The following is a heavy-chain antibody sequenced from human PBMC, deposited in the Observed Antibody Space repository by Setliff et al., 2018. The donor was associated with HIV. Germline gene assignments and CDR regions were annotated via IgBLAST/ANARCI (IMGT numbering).Heavy chain of an antibody. Sequence: RGESLKISCKGSGYNFANYWIAWVRQVPGKGLEWMGIIYPTDSDTRYSPSFQGQVIISADKSISTAYVQWSGLKASDTAMYYCARRPYYDSWSGHQAFDIWGQGTMVTVSS. V-gene: IGHV5-51*01. D-gene: IGHD3-3*01. J-gene: IGHJ3*02. CDR3: ARRPYYDSWSGHQAFDI. CDR2: IYPTDSDT. CDR1: GYNFANYW.